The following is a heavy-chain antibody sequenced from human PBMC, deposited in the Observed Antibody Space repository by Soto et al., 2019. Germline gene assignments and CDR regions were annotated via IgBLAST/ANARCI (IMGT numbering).Heavy chain of an antibody. CDR2: IIPIFGTA. CDR3: ARVGVLDYPDDYYYYGMDV. CDR1: GGTFSSYA. Sequence: GASVKVSCKASGGTFSSYAISWVRQAPGQGLEWMGGIIPIFGTANYAQKFQGRVTITADESTSTAYMELSSLRSEDTAVYYCARVGVLDYPDDYYYYGMDVWGQGTTVTVSS. J-gene: IGHJ6*02. V-gene: IGHV1-69*13. D-gene: IGHD2-8*01.